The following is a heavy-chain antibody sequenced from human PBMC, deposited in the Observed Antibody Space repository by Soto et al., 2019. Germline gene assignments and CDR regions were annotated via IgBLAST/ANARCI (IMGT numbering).Heavy chain of an antibody. Sequence: GGSLRLSCAASGFTFSSSAMSWVRQAPGKGLEWVSTIGSSGGTTYYAASVKGRCTISRDNSKNTLYLQMDNLRAEDTAVYYCAKDSYCSGGSCYSGIVDYWAQGTLVTVSS. V-gene: IGHV3-23*01. CDR3: AKDSYCSGGSCYSGIVDY. CDR1: GFTFSSSA. J-gene: IGHJ4*02. CDR2: IGSSGGTT. D-gene: IGHD2-15*01.